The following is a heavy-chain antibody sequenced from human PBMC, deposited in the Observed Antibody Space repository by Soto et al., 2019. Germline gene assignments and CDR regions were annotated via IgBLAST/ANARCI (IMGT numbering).Heavy chain of an antibody. CDR3: ARAVTTVTMNPPPGVDAFDI. Sequence: GGSLRLSCAASGFTFSDYYMSWIRQAPGKGLEWVSYISSSGSTIYYADSVKGRFTISRDNAKNSLYLQMNSLRAEDTAVYYCARAVTTVTMNPPPGVDAFDIWGQGTMVTVSS. J-gene: IGHJ3*02. D-gene: IGHD4-17*01. V-gene: IGHV3-11*01. CDR2: ISSSGSTI. CDR1: GFTFSDYY.